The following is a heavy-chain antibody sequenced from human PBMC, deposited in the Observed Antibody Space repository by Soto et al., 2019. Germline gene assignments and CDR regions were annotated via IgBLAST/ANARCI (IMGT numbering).Heavy chain of an antibody. CDR3: AKVAEMVYEGSYFDY. D-gene: IGHD2-8*01. V-gene: IGHV3-30*18. Sequence: PGGSLRLSCAASGFTFSSYGMHWVRQAPGKGLEWVAVISYDGSNKYYADSVKGRFTISRDNSKNTLYLQMNSLRAEDTAVYYCAKVAEMVYEGSYFDYWGQGTLVTVSS. CDR1: GFTFSSYG. CDR2: ISYDGSNK. J-gene: IGHJ4*02.